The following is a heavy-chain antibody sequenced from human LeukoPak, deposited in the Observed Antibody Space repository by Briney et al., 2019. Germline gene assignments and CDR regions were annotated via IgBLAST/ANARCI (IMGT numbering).Heavy chain of an antibody. V-gene: IGHV4-59*01. Sequence: PSETLSLTCTVSGGSISSYYWSWIRQPPGKGLEWIGYIYYSGSTYYNPSLRSRVTISVDTSKNQFSLKLSSVTAADTAVYYCARSSEGRYYYDSSGYSYYYYYMDVWGKGTTVTISS. CDR2: IYYSGST. J-gene: IGHJ6*03. CDR1: GGSISSYY. D-gene: IGHD3-22*01. CDR3: ARSSEGRYYYDSSGYSYYYYYMDV.